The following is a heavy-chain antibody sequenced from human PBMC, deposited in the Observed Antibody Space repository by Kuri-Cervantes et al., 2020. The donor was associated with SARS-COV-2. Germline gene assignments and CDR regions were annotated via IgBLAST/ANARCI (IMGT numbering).Heavy chain of an antibody. J-gene: IGHJ5*02. Sequence: GESLKISCAASGFTFSSYAMSWVRQAPGKGLEWVSAISGSGGSTYYADSVKGRFTISRDNSKNTLYLQMSSLRAEDTAVYYCAKFTSFSSRWFDPWGQGTLVTVSS. CDR3: AKFTSFSSRWFDP. CDR1: GFTFSSYA. CDR2: ISGSGGST. V-gene: IGHV3-23*01. D-gene: IGHD2-2*01.